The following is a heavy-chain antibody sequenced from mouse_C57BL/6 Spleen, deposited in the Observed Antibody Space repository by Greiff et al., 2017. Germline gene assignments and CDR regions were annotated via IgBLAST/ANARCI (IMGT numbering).Heavy chain of an antibody. CDR3: ARICYDYDGAMDD. V-gene: IGHV5-16*01. CDR1: GFTFSDYY. D-gene: IGHD2-4*01. CDR2: INHDGSST. J-gene: IGHJ4*01. Sequence: EVKLVQSEGGLVKPGSSMKLSCTASGFTFSDYYMAWVRQVPEKGLEWVANINHDGSSTYYLDPLKSRFIISRDNAKNILYLQMSSLKSEDTATYCCARICYDYDGAMDDWGPGTSVTVSS.